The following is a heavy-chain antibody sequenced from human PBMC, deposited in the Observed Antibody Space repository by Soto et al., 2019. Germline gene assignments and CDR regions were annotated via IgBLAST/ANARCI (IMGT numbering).Heavy chain of an antibody. Sequence: SETLSLTCTVSGGSISSSSYYWGWIRQPPGKGLEWIGSIYYSGSTYYNPSLKSRVTISVDTSKNQFSLKLSSVTAADTAVYYCARAYGDPNWFDPWGQGTLVTVSS. CDR1: GGSISSSSYY. V-gene: IGHV4-39*01. CDR2: IYYSGST. D-gene: IGHD4-17*01. CDR3: ARAYGDPNWFDP. J-gene: IGHJ5*02.